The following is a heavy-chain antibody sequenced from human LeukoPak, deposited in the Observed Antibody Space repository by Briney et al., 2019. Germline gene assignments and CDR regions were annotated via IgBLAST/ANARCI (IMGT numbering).Heavy chain of an antibody. CDR3: ARPARPAITVAAYDY. CDR2: IFPGDSDT. V-gene: IGHV5-51*01. Sequence: GESLKISCKGSGYTFTNFWIGWVRQMPGEGLAWMGIIFPGDSDTRYSPSFQGQVTISVDKSIGTAYLQWNRLKASDTAMYYCARPARPAITVAAYDYWGQGTLVTVSS. CDR1: GYTFTNFW. D-gene: IGHD6-19*01. J-gene: IGHJ4*02.